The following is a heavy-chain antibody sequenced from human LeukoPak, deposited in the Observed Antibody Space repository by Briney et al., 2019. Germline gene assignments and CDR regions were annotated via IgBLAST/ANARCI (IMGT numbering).Heavy chain of an antibody. CDR1: GFIFSNYA. CDR3: ARGGVDYYGSGTYYLMYYFDY. CDR2: IFYDGTIQ. V-gene: IGHV3-30*04. D-gene: IGHD3-10*01. J-gene: IGHJ4*02. Sequence: GSLRLSCAASGFIFSNYAMHWVRQAPGKGLEWVAVIFYDGTIQYYADSAKGRFTISRDNSRNTLYLHISSLRPDDTAFYYCARGGVDYYGSGTYYLMYYFDYWGQGALVTVSS.